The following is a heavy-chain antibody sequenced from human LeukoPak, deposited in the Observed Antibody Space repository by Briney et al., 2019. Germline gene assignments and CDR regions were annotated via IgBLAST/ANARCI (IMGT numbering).Heavy chain of an antibody. CDR2: INHSGST. V-gene: IGHV4-34*01. J-gene: IGHJ5*02. CDR1: GGSFSGYY. D-gene: IGHD6-6*01. Sequence: SETLSLTCAVYGGSFSGYYWSWIRQPPGKGLEWIGEINHSGSTNYNPSLKSRVTISVDTSKNQFSLKLSSVTAADTAVYYCARVRRLHRFSSSSGRGWFDPWGQGTLVTVSS. CDR3: ARVRRLHRFSSSSGRGWFDP.